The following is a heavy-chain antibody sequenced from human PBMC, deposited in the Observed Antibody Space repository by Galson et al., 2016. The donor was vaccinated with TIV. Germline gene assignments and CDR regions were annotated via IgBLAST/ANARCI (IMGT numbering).Heavy chain of an antibody. J-gene: IGHJ4*02. CDR3: ARPSHYYDITSYYPLDY. CDR1: GFTFSSYW. V-gene: IGHV3-74*01. D-gene: IGHD3-22*01. Sequence: SLRLSCAAPGFTFSSYWMHWVRQAPGKGLVWVSRINTDGRNTAYADSLKGRFTVSRDNAKNTLYLQMHSLRAEDTAVYYCARPSHYYDITSYYPLDYWGRGSLVTVSS. CDR2: INTDGRNT.